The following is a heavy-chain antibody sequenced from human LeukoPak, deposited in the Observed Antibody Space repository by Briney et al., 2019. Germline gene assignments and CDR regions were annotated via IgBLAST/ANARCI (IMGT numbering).Heavy chain of an antibody. J-gene: IGHJ5*02. CDR3: ARESPVAAVGRSWFDP. CDR2: ISGGGATT. V-gene: IGHV3-23*01. Sequence: GGSLGLSCAASGFTFSSYAMSWVRQAPGKGLEWVSTISGGGATTYYADSVKGRLTISRDNSKNTVSLQMNSLRDDDTAVYFCARESPVAAVGRSWFDPWGQGTLVTVSS. CDR1: GFTFSSYA. D-gene: IGHD6-13*01.